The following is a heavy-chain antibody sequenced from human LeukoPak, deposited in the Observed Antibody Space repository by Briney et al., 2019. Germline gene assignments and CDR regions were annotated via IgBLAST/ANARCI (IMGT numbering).Heavy chain of an antibody. J-gene: IGHJ5*02. CDR2: ISSSGGST. D-gene: IGHD1-26*01. V-gene: IGHV3-23*01. CDR1: GFNFTNYA. CDR3: ALHHGSYYLGRWFDP. Sequence: GGSLRLSCAASGFNFTNYAMNWVRQAPGRGLEWVSLISSSGGSTYYAGSVKGRFTISRDNSKNPLYLQMNSLRADDTAVYYCALHHGSYYLGRWFDPWGQGILVTVSS.